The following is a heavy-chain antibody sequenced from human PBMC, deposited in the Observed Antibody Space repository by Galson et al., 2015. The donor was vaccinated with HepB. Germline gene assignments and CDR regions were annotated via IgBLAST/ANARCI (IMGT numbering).Heavy chain of an antibody. CDR2: ITCSSSYT. CDR3: VRVGGYCSSGTCYGGGCYGYYFDY. V-gene: IGHV3-11*05. Sequence: SLRLSCAASGFTFSDYYMTWIRQAPGKGLEWVSYITCSSSYTDYADSVKGRFTISRDNGKNSLYLQMNSLRAEDTAVYYCVRVGGYCSSGTCYGGGCYGYYFDYWGQGTLVTASS. D-gene: IGHD2-15*01. J-gene: IGHJ4*02. CDR1: GFTFSDYY.